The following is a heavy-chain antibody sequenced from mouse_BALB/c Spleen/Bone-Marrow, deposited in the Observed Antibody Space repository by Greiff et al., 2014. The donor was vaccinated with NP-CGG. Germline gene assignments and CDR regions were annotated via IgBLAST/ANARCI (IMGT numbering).Heavy chain of an antibody. Sequence: VQLQQPGPELVKPGASVKMSCKASGYTFTSYVIHWVKQKPGQGLEWIGYINPYNDGTKYNEKFKGKATLTSDKSSSTAYMELSSLTSEDSAVYYCARGGYYGTSLYWYCDVWGAGTTVTVSS. CDR3: ARGGYYGTSLYWYCDV. CDR1: GYTFTSYV. V-gene: IGHV1-14*01. CDR2: INPYNDGT. J-gene: IGHJ1*01. D-gene: IGHD1-1*01.